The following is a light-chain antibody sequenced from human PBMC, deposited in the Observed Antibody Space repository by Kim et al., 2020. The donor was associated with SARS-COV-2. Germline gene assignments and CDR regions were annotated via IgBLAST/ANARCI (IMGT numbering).Light chain of an antibody. Sequence: SYELTQPPSVSVAPGKTATITCGGDAIGSESVHWYQQKPGQAPVVIMYYDRDRPSGIPGRFSGSNSGNTATLTISRVEAGDEADYFCQVWDINTDQGVFGGGTQLTVL. CDR2: YDR. CDR3: QVWDINTDQGV. J-gene: IGLJ3*02. CDR1: AIGSES. V-gene: IGLV3-21*04.